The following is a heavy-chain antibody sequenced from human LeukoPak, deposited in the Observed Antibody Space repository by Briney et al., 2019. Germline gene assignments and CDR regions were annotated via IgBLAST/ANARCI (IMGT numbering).Heavy chain of an antibody. J-gene: IGHJ3*02. CDR2: IIPIFGTA. V-gene: IGHV1-69*13. CDR3: ARDSYAFDI. CDR1: GNSISNYA. Sequence: GASVKVSCKASGNSISNYAVSWVRQAPGQGFEWMGGIIPIFGTADYAQKFQGRVTITADQSTSTTYMALSSLRSEDTAVYYCARDSYAFDIWGQGTMVTVSS.